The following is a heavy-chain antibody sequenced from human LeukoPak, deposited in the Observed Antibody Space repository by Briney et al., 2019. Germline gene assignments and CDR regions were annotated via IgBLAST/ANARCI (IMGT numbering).Heavy chain of an antibody. CDR2: INHSGST. V-gene: IGHV4-34*01. CDR3: ARVSTMVRGVIITGWFDP. D-gene: IGHD3-10*01. Sequence: PSETLSLTCAVYGGSFSGYYWSWIRQPPGKGLEWIGEINHSGSTNYNPSLKSRVTISVDTSKNQFSLKLSSVTAADTAVYYCARVSTMVRGVIITGWFDPWGQGTLVTVSS. J-gene: IGHJ5*02. CDR1: GGSFSGYY.